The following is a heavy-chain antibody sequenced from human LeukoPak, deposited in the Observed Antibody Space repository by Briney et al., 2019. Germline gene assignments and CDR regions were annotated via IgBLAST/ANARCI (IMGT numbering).Heavy chain of an antibody. J-gene: IGHJ4*02. Sequence: PGGSLRLSCAASGFTFSSYAMSWVRQAPGKGLEWVSAISGSGGSTYYADSVKGRFTISRDNSKNTLYLQMNSLRAEDTAVYYCAKGHSSGYWSPTLYWGQGTLVTVSS. V-gene: IGHV3-23*01. CDR3: AKGHSSGYWSPTLY. D-gene: IGHD3-22*01. CDR1: GFTFSSYA. CDR2: ISGSGGST.